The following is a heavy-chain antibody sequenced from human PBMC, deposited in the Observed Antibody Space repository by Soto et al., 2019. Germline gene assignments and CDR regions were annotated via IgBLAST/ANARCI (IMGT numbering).Heavy chain of an antibody. CDR3: ARDAIYDGSGYYGAYFDY. CDR2: ISYDGTYK. J-gene: IGHJ4*02. V-gene: IGHV3-30-3*01. CDR1: AFTFRSYA. D-gene: IGHD3-22*01. Sequence: QVQLVESGGGVVQPGRSLRLSCAASAFTFRSYAMHWVRQAPGKGLEWVAVISYDGTYKYYADSVKGRLTISRDNSKNTLYLQRSSLRPEDTAVYYCARDAIYDGSGYYGAYFDYWGQGSLVTVSS.